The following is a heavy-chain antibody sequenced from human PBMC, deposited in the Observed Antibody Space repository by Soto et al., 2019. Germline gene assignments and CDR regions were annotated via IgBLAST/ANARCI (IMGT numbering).Heavy chain of an antibody. D-gene: IGHD3-10*01. Sequence: EVQLLESGGGLVQPGGSLRLSCAASGFTFSNHAMSWVRQAPGKGLEWVSAISGNGISTYYADSVRGRFTISRDNSKNTLYLQMNSLRADDTAVYYCARDAIAMVRGTNNWFDTWGQGTLVTVST. J-gene: IGHJ5*02. CDR2: ISGNGIST. CDR3: ARDAIAMVRGTNNWFDT. CDR1: GFTFSNHA. V-gene: IGHV3-23*01.